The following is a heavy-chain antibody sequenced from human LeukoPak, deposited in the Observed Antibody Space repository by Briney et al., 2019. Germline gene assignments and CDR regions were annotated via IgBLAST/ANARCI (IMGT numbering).Heavy chain of an antibody. V-gene: IGHV4-34*01. CDR3: ARGYCSSTSCHGRGFDP. D-gene: IGHD2-2*01. CDR1: GGSFSGYY. J-gene: IGHJ5*02. CDR2: INHSGST. Sequence: SETLSLTCAVYGGSFSGYYWSWIRQPPGKGLEWFGEINHSGSTNYDPSLKSRVTISVDTSKNRFSLKLSSVTAADTAVYYCARGYCSSTSCHGRGFDPWGQGTLVTVSS.